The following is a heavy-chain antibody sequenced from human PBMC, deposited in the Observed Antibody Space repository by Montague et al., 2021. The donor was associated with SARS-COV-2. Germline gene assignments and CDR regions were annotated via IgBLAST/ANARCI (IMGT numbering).Heavy chain of an antibody. V-gene: IGHV3-7*01. D-gene: IGHD6-19*01. J-gene: IGHJ6*02. CDR2: IKHDGSEK. CDR1: RFTFSDFW. Sequence: SRRVSCAASRFTFSDFWMNWVRQAPGKGLEWVADIKHDGSEKSYVDSVEGRFTISRDNAKNSLYLQMNSLRAEDTAVYYCARGSTGWYAIFGHYGMDVWGQGTTVTVSS. CDR3: ARGSTGWYAIFGHYGMDV.